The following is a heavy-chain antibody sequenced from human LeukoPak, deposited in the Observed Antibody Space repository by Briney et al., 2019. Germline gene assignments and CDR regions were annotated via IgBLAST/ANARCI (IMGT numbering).Heavy chain of an antibody. CDR3: ARAHTGIVGATVPGAFDI. Sequence: SETLSLTCTVSGGSISSGGYYWSWIRQHPGKGLEWIGYIYYSGSTYYNPSLKSRVTISVDTSKNQFSLKLNSVTAADTAVYYCARAHTGIVGATVPGAFDIWGQGTMVTVSS. V-gene: IGHV4-31*03. CDR2: IYYSGST. J-gene: IGHJ3*02. D-gene: IGHD1-26*01. CDR1: GGSISSGGYY.